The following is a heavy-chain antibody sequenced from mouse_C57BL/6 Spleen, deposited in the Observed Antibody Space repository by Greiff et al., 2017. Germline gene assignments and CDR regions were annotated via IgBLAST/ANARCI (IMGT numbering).Heavy chain of an antibody. CDR1: GYTFTSYW. CDR2: IDPSDSET. CDR3: ARGYYCGSSPWYFDV. J-gene: IGHJ1*03. V-gene: IGHV1-52*01. Sequence: QVQLQQPGAELVRPGSSVKLSCKASGYTFTSYWMHWVKQRPIQGLEWIGNIDPSDSETHYNQKFKDKATLTVDKSSSTAYMQLSSLTSEDSAVYYCARGYYCGSSPWYFDVWGTGTTVTVSS. D-gene: IGHD1-1*01.